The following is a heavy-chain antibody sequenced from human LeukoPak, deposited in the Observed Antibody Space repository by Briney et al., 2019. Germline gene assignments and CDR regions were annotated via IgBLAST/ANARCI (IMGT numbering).Heavy chain of an antibody. CDR3: ARDIRGGELVLDY. Sequence: PGGSLRLSCAASGFTVSSNYMSWVRQAPGKGLEWVSVIYSGGSTYYADSVKGRFTISRDNSKTTLYLQMNSLRAEDTAVYYCARDIRGGELVLDYWGQGTLVTVSS. V-gene: IGHV3-53*01. CDR1: GFTVSSNY. CDR2: IYSGGST. D-gene: IGHD2-21*01. J-gene: IGHJ4*02.